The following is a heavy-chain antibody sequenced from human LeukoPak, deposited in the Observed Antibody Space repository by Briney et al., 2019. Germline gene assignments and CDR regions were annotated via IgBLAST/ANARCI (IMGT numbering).Heavy chain of an antibody. V-gene: IGHV4-59*08. J-gene: IGHJ3*02. CDR3: ARSRNYYDYVWGSYPFDI. Sequence: GSLRLSCAASGFTFSSYNMNWVRQPPGKGLEWIGTISYSGSTNYNPSLKSRLTISLDTSKNQFSLKLSSVTAADTAVYYCARSRNYYDYVWGSYPFDIWGQGTMVTVSS. CDR1: GFTFSSYN. D-gene: IGHD3-16*01. CDR2: ISYSGST.